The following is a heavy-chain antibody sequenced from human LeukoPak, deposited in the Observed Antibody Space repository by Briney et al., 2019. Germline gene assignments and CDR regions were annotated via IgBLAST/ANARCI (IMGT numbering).Heavy chain of an antibody. CDR2: IIPMIGIA. Sequence: ASVKVSCKASRGTYSSYAISWVRQAPGQGLEWMGRIIPMIGIANYAQKLQGRVTIPAEKSPSTAYMALSSLRSAHTAVYYCERDIGYCSAGSCLPNKLYYYSGTDVWGQGATVTVS. V-gene: IGHV1-69*04. CDR1: RGTYSSYA. D-gene: IGHD2-15*01. J-gene: IGHJ6*02. CDR3: ERDIGYCSAGSCLPNKLYYYSGTDV.